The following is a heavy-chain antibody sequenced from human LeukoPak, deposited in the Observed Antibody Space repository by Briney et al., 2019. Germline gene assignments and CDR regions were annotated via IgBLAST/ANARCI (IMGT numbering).Heavy chain of an antibody. CDR1: GFSFSTSY. D-gene: IGHD6-13*01. V-gene: IGHV3-7*01. CDR2: IRGDGIVK. J-gene: IGHJ4*02. CDR3: ATSHDAAGNF. Sequence: PGGSLRLSCAASGFSFSTSYMAWVRQAPGKGLEWLANIRGDGIVKHYGDPVKGRFTISRDNAKNSLYLQMTSLRAEDTAVYYCATSHDAAGNFWGQGTLVTVSS.